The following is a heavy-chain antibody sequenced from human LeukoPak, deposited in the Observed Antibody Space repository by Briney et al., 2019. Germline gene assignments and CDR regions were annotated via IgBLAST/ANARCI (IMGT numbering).Heavy chain of an antibody. CDR3: AKDYSSGWYYFFDY. V-gene: IGHV3-23*01. J-gene: IGHJ4*02. D-gene: IGHD6-19*01. Sequence: GGSLRLSCVASGLTFSSYAMSWVRQAPGKGLEWVSAISGSGGSTYYADSVKGRFTISRDNSKNTLYLQMNSLRAEDTAVYYCAKDYSSGWYYFFDYWGQGTLVTVSS. CDR2: ISGSGGST. CDR1: GLTFSSYA.